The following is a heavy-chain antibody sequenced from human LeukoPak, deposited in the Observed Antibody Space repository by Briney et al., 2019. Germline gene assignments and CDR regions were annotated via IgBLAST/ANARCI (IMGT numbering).Heavy chain of an antibody. J-gene: IGHJ4*02. D-gene: IGHD2-21*02. V-gene: IGHV4-30-4*01. CDR1: GGSISSGDYY. Sequence: PSETLSLTCTVSGGSISSGDYYWGWIRQPPGKGLEGIVYIYYSGSTYYNPSLKSRVTISVATSTTPFSLKLSSVTAADTAVYYCDSGTAVTAIHFDYWGQGTLVTVSS. CDR2: IYYSGST. CDR3: DSGTAVTAIHFDY.